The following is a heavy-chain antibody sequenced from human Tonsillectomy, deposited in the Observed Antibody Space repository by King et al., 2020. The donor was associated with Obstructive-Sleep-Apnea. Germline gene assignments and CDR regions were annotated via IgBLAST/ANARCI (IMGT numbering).Heavy chain of an antibody. CDR2: ISGSGGST. V-gene: IGHV3-23*04. D-gene: IGHD3-22*01. J-gene: IGHJ4*02. Sequence: VQLVESGGGLGQPGGSLRLSCAASGFTFSSYAMSWVRQAPGKGLEWVSAISGSGGSTYYADSGKGRFTISRDNSKNTLYLQMNSLRGEGTAVYYCAKDRAFYYYDSSGYKDYWGQGTLVTVSS. CDR3: AKDRAFYYYDSSGYKDY. CDR1: GFTFSSYA.